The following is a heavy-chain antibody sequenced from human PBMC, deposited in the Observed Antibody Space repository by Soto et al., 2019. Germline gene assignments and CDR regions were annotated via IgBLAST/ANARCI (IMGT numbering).Heavy chain of an antibody. CDR2: VNPADSDS. D-gene: IGHD3-22*01. CDR3: VRPDSSGYYVN. V-gene: IGHV5-51*01. Sequence: PGESLKISCKGSGYSFTSWIGWVRQMPGKGLEWMGIVNPADSDSRYSPSFQGQVTISADKSISTTYLQWSSLKASDTAMYYCVRPDSSGYYVNWGQGTLVTVSS. J-gene: IGHJ4*02. CDR1: GYSFTSW.